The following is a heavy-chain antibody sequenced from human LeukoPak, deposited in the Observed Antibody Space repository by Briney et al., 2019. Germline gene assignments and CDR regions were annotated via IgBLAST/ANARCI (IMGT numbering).Heavy chain of an antibody. J-gene: IGHJ6*02. V-gene: IGHV1-2*02. D-gene: IGHD3-3*01. CDR1: GYTFTGFY. CDR2: INPNSGGT. CDR3: ARDSSGYDFWSGYYNYYYGMDV. Sequence: ASVKVSCKASGYTFTGFYMHWVRQAPGQGLEWMGWINPNSGGTNYAQKFQGRVTMTRDTSISTAYMELSRLRSDDTAVYYCARDSSGYDFWSGYYNYYYGMDVWGQGTTVTVSS.